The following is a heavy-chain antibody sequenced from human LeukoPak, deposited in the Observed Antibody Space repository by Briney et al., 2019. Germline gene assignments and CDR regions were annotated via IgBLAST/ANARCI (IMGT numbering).Heavy chain of an antibody. CDR3: ASRYSSSFRNYHYMDV. CDR2: IYTSGST. CDR1: GGSISSYY. D-gene: IGHD6-6*01. J-gene: IGHJ6*03. Sequence: TTSEALSLTCTVSGGSISSYYWSWIRQPPGEGLEWIGYIYTSGSTNYNPSLKSRVTISVDTSKNQFSLKLSSVTAADTAVYYCASRYSSSFRNYHYMDVWGKGTTVTVSS. V-gene: IGHV4-4*09.